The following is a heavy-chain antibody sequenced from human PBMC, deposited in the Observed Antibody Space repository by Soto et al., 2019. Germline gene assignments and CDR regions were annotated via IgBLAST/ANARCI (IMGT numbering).Heavy chain of an antibody. V-gene: IGHV1-2*06. Sequence: GASVKVSCKASGYTFTSYYMHWVRQAPGQGLEWMGRINPSNGSTNYAQKFQGRVTMTRDTSTSTAYMELSRLRSDDTAVYYCARDRRSSTMVRGVLGYWGQGTLVTVSS. CDR1: GYTFTSYY. CDR3: ARDRRSSTMVRGVLGY. CDR2: INPSNGST. D-gene: IGHD3-10*01. J-gene: IGHJ4*02.